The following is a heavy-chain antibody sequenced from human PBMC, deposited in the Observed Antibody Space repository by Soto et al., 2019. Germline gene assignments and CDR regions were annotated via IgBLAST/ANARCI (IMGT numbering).Heavy chain of an antibody. V-gene: IGHV3-9*01. CDR1: GFTFDDYA. D-gene: IGHD3-10*01. CDR2: ISRNSGSI. Sequence: EVQLVESGGGLVQPGRSLRLSCAASGFTFDDYAMHWVRQAPGKGPEWVSGISRNSGSIGYADSVKGRFTISRDNAKNSLYLQMNSLRSEDTALYYCAKDIEGGISGGYMDVWGKGTTVTVSS. CDR3: AKDIEGGISGGYMDV. J-gene: IGHJ6*03.